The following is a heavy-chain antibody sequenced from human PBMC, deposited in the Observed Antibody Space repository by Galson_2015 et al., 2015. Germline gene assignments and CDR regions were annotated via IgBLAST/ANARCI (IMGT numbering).Heavy chain of an antibody. J-gene: IGHJ4*02. Sequence: QSGAEVKKPGESLKISCKGSGYSFTSYWIGWVRQMPGKGLGWMGIIYPGDSDTRYSPSFQGQVTISADKSISTAYLQWSSLKASDTAMYYCARRDSPGDYDILTTPYDYWGQGTLVTVSS. D-gene: IGHD3-9*01. V-gene: IGHV5-51*03. CDR1: GYSFTSYW. CDR2: IYPGDSDT. CDR3: ARRDSPGDYDILTTPYDY.